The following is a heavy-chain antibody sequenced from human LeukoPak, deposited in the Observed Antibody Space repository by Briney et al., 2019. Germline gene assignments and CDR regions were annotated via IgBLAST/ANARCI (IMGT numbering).Heavy chain of an antibody. CDR3: ARGGKGGSGSYYKGLAFDI. CDR2: ISYDGNNK. J-gene: IGHJ3*02. CDR1: GFTFSSYG. V-gene: IGHV3-30*03. Sequence: GGSLRLSCAASGFTFSSYGMHWVRQAPGKGLEWVAVISYDGNNKYYADSVKGRFTISRDNSKNTLYLQMNSLRAEDTAVYYCARGGKGGSGSYYKGLAFDIWGQGTMVTVSS. D-gene: IGHD3-10*01.